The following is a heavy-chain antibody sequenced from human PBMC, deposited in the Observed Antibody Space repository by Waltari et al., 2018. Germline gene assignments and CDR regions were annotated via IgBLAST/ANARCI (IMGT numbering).Heavy chain of an antibody. J-gene: IGHJ4*02. CDR1: GYSISSGYY. Sequence: QVQLQESGPGLVKPSETLSLTCAVSGYSISSGYYWGWIRQPPGKGLEWIGSIYHSGSTYYNPSLKSRVTISVDTSKNQFSLKLSSVTAADTAVYYCARAIVGATTSFDYWGQGTLVTVSS. D-gene: IGHD1-26*01. V-gene: IGHV4-38-2*01. CDR3: ARAIVGATTSFDY. CDR2: IYHSGST.